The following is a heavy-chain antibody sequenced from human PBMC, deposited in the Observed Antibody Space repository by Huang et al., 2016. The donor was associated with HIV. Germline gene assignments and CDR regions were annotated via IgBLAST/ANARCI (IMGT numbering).Heavy chain of an antibody. Sequence: EVQLVESGGGLVKPGGSLRLSCAASGFSLDSYNMYWVRQTPGKGRHWVSAISPRSSFIDYADSVKGRFSISRDNAKNSLYLQMNNLRGEDTAVYYCARDRGQQLSPFDSWGQGTLVTVSS. J-gene: IGHJ4*02. D-gene: IGHD6-13*01. CDR2: ISPRSSFI. CDR3: ARDRGQQLSPFDS. CDR1: GFSLDSYN. V-gene: IGHV3-21*01.